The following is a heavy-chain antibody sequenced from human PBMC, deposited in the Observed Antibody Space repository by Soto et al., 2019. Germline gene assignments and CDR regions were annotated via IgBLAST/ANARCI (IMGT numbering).Heavy chain of an antibody. CDR3: STGSTSTKNY. Sequence: GGSLRLSCAASGFTFSNAWLSWVRQAPGKGLEWVGRIKSKTDGGTTDYTAPVKGRFTISRDDSKNTLYLQMNSLKIEDTAVYYCSTGSTSTKNYWGQGTLVTVSS. CDR2: IKSKTDGGTT. CDR1: GFTFSNAW. J-gene: IGHJ4*02. V-gene: IGHV3-15*01. D-gene: IGHD6-6*01.